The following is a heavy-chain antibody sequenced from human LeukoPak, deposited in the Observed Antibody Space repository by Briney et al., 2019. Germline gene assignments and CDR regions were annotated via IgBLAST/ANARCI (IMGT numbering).Heavy chain of an antibody. V-gene: IGHV1-69*13. CDR3: ARGSATYYYDSSGY. CDR2: IIPIFGTA. Sequence: GASVKVSCKASGYTFTSYGISWVRQAPGQGLEWMGGIIPIFGTANYAQKFQGRVTITADESTSTAYMELSSLRSEDTAVYYCARGSATYYYDSSGYWGQGTLVTVSS. D-gene: IGHD3-22*01. CDR1: GYTFTSYG. J-gene: IGHJ4*02.